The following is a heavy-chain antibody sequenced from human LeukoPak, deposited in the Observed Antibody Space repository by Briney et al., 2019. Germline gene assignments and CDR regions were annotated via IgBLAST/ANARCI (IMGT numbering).Heavy chain of an antibody. CDR3: AREPAPGVPFDY. Sequence: GRSLRLSCAASGFTFSSYAMHWVRQAPGKGLEWVAVISYDGSNKYYADSVKGRFTISRDNSKNTLYLQMNSLRAEDTAVYYCAREPAPGVPFDYWGQGTLVTVSS. CDR1: GFTFSSYA. D-gene: IGHD3-10*01. CDR2: ISYDGSNK. V-gene: IGHV3-30-3*01. J-gene: IGHJ4*02.